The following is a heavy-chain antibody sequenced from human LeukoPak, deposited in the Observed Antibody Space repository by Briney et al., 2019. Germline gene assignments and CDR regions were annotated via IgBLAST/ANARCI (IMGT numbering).Heavy chain of an antibody. CDR1: SFTFSSYG. D-gene: IGHD3-9*01. CDR2: IRYDGSNK. J-gene: IGHJ4*02. Sequence: GGSLRLSCAASSFTFSSYGMHWVRQAPGKGLEWVAFIRYDGSNKYYADSVKGRVTISRDNSKNTLYLQMNSLRAEDTAVYYCAKDLLHYDILTGSFDYWGQGTLVTVSS. V-gene: IGHV3-30*02. CDR3: AKDLLHYDILTGSFDY.